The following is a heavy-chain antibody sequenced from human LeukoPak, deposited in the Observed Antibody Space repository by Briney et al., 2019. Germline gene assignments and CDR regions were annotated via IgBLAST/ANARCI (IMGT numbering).Heavy chain of an antibody. CDR2: INAGNGNT. Sequence: GASVKVSCKASGYTFTSYAMHWVRQAPGQRLEWMGWINAGNGNTKYSQNFQARVTFTRDTSASTVHVELSSLRSEDTAVYYCARENHSSGYWGSHWYLDLWGRGTLVTVST. CDR1: GYTFTSYA. CDR3: ARENHSSGYWGSHWYLDL. V-gene: IGHV1-3*01. J-gene: IGHJ2*01. D-gene: IGHD3-22*01.